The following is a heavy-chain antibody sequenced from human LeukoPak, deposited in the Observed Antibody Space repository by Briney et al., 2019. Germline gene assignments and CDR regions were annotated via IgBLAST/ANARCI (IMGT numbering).Heavy chain of an antibody. D-gene: IGHD3-22*01. J-gene: IGHJ6*02. CDR3: ARGRIAKIVVVHSFQYGMDV. CDR1: GGSFTDYF. CDR2: INDYSGNT. Sequence: SETLSLTCDVFGGSFTDYFWTWIRQSPGKGLEWIGEINDYSGNTNYNPSLNSRVSISLEKSKNQFSLELRSVTAADTAVYYCARGRIAKIVVVHSFQYGMDVWGQGTTVTVSS. V-gene: IGHV4-34*01.